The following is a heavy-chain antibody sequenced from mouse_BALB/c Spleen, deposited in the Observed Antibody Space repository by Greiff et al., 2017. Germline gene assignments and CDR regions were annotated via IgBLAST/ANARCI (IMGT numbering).Heavy chain of an antibody. D-gene: IGHD2-2*01. J-gene: IGHJ2*01. CDR1: GFTFSNYW. CDR2: IRLKSNNYAT. V-gene: IGHV6-6*02. CDR3: TRREGYGEDY. Sequence: EVKLVESGGGLVQPGGSMKLSCVASGFTFSNYWMNWVRQSPEKGLEWVAEIRLKSNNYATHYAESVKGRFTISRDDSKSSVYLQMNNLRAEDTGIYYCTRREGYGEDYWGQGTTLTVSS.